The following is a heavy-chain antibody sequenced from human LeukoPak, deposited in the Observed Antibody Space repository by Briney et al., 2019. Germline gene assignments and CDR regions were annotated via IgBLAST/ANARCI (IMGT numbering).Heavy chain of an antibody. CDR3: ARDLRGYSPFDY. V-gene: IGHV4-34*01. CDR2: ITHSGSA. Sequence: ASETLSLTCAVYGGSFSGYSWSWIRQPPGKGLEWIGEITHSGSANYNPSLKSRVTMSLDTSKNQFSLNLRSVTAADTAVYYCARDLRGYSPFDYWDQGTLVTVSS. J-gene: IGHJ4*02. D-gene: IGHD5-18*01. CDR1: GGSFSGYS.